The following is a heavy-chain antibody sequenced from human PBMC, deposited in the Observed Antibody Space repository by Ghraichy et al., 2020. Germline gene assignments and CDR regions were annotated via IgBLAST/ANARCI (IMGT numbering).Heavy chain of an antibody. J-gene: IGHJ6*02. CDR1: GYTFTSYD. Sequence: ASVKVSCKASGYTFTSYDINWVRQATGQGLEWMGWMNPNSGNTGYAQKFQGRVTMTRNTSISTAYMELSSLRSEDTAVYYCARGPYYDFWSGYYYYYHYGMDVWGQGTTVTVSS. CDR3: ARGPYYDFWSGYYYYYHYGMDV. CDR2: MNPNSGNT. D-gene: IGHD3-3*01. V-gene: IGHV1-8*01.